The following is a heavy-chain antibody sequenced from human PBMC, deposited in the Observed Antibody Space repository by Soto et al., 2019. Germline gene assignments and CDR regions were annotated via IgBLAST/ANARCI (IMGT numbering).Heavy chain of an antibody. CDR2: ISNSGGYT. V-gene: IGHV3-64D*06. Sequence: GGSLRLSCSASGFTFSSYAMQWVRQAPGKGLEFVSVISNSGGYTNYAESVKGRFTVSRDNSKNMLYLQMSSLRAEDTAVYYYVKDLGHSGYCSSTTCPQYWGQGTLVTVSS. CDR1: GFTFSSYA. J-gene: IGHJ4*02. D-gene: IGHD2-2*01. CDR3: VKDLGHSGYCSSTTCPQY.